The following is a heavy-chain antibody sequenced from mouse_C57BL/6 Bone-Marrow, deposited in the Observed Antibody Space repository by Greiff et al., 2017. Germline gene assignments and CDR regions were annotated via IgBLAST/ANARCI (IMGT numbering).Heavy chain of an antibody. CDR1: GFTFSDYY. CDR2: ISNGGGST. V-gene: IGHV5-12*01. CDR3: AREGSLDWYFDV. J-gene: IGHJ1*03. Sequence: EVQGVESGGGLVQPGGSLKLSCAASGFTFSDYYMYWVRQTPEKRLEWVAYISNGGGSTYYPDTVKGRFTISRDNAKNTLYLQMSRLKSEDTAMYYCAREGSLDWYFDVWGTGTTVTVSS.